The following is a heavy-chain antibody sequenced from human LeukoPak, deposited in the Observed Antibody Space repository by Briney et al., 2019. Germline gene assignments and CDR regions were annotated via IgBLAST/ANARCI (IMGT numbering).Heavy chain of an antibody. CDR3: AREDYSSGYYAFEM. J-gene: IGHJ3*02. CDR2: IIPIFGTG. CDR1: GGTFHSYV. Sequence: SVKVSCNASGGTFHSYVINWVRQAPGQGLEWMGQIIPIFGTGSNAQKFQGRVTITTDESTAYMDLSSLTSEDTAVYYCAREDYSSGYYAFEMWGQGTMVTVSS. V-gene: IGHV1-69*05. D-gene: IGHD5-12*01.